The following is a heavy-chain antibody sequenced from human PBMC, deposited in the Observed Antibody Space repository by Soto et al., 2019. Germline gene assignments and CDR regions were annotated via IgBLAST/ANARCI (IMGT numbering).Heavy chain of an antibody. J-gene: IGHJ2*01. CDR3: AIYYYGGNSRYFDR. CDR2: IYSGGST. D-gene: IGHD2-21*02. V-gene: IGHV3-66*01. Sequence: EVQLVESGGGLVQPGGSLRLSCAASGFTVSSHYMSWVRPAPGKGLERVSVIYSGGSTYYTYSVKARFTISRDKSKNRLFLQMNSLRAEDPAVYYCAIYYYGGNSRYFDRWGRGTLVTVSS. CDR1: GFTVSSHY.